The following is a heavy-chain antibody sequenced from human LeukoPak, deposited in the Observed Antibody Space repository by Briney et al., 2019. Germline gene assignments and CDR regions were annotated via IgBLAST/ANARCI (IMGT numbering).Heavy chain of an antibody. CDR1: GFSLSNYW. Sequence: GGSLRLSCAGSGFSLSNYWMHWVRQAPGKGLMWVSQISPDGSQTFYADSVKGRFTISRDNAKNTLFLQMDSLRAEDTALYYCVRSLRSADFWGQGTLVTVSS. CDR3: VRSLRSADF. V-gene: IGHV3-74*01. J-gene: IGHJ4*02. CDR2: ISPDGSQT.